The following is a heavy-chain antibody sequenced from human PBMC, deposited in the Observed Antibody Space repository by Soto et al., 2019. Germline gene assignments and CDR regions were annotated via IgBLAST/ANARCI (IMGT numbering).Heavy chain of an antibody. CDR3: ARAAGYCSGGSCYTDDGFDI. Sequence: EVQLVESGGGLVQPGGSLRLSCAASGFSVSSNYMSWVRQAPGKGLEWVSVIYSGGSTYYADCVKGRFTISRDNAKNTLYLQMNSLRAEDTAVYYCARAAGYCSGGSCYTDDGFDIWGQGTMVTVSS. J-gene: IGHJ3*02. CDR2: IYSGGST. V-gene: IGHV3-66*01. CDR1: GFSVSSNY. D-gene: IGHD2-15*01.